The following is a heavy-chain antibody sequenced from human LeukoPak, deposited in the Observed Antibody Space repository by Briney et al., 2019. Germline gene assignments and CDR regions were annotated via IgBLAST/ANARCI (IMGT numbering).Heavy chain of an antibody. D-gene: IGHD3-16*02. V-gene: IGHV1-18*01. CDR2: ISAYNGNT. Sequence: ASVKVSCKASGYTFTSYGISWVRQAPGQGLEWMGWISAYNGNTNYAQKLQGRVTMTTDTSTSTAYMELRSLRSDDTAVYYCASVVIVGDAFDIWGQGTMVTVSS. CDR3: ASVVIVGDAFDI. J-gene: IGHJ3*02. CDR1: GYTFTSYG.